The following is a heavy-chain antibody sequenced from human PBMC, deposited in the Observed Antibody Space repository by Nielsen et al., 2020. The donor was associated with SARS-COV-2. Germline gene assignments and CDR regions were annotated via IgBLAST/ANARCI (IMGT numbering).Heavy chain of an antibody. V-gene: IGHV3-21*01. Sequence: GESMKISCAASGFTFSSYSMNWVRQAPGKGLEWVSSISSSSSYIYYADSVKGRFTISRDNAKNSLYLQMNSLRAEDTAVYYCARDSSGWYALTTYYYYGMDVWGQGTTVTVS. D-gene: IGHD6-19*01. CDR3: ARDSSGWYALTTYYYYGMDV. CDR1: GFTFSSYS. CDR2: ISSSSSYI. J-gene: IGHJ6*02.